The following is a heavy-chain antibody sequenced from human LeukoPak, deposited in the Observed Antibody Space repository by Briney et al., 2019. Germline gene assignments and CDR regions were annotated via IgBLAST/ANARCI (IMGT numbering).Heavy chain of an antibody. Sequence: ESGPTLVKPTQALTLTCTVSGFSLSTRGVGVVWIRQPPGKALEWLALINWKDDKLYSPSLKSRLTITKDTSNNQVVLMMTNMDPVDTATYYCAHRRGLDNNEFDYWGQGTLVTVSS. CDR1: GFSLSTRGVG. CDR3: AHRRGLDNNEFDY. J-gene: IGHJ4*02. CDR2: INWKDDK. V-gene: IGHV2-5*01. D-gene: IGHD3-16*01.